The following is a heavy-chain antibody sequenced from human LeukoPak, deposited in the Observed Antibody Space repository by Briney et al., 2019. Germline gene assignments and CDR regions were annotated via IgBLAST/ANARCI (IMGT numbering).Heavy chain of an antibody. D-gene: IGHD6-13*01. CDR1: GGSISSSSYY. CDR3: ASPYSSSWFEYFQH. Sequence: PSETLSLTCTVSGGSISSSSYYWGWNRQPPGKGLEWIGSIYYSGSTYYNPSLKSRVTISVDTSKNQFSLKLSSVTAADTAVYYCASPYSSSWFEYFQHWGQGTLVTVSS. J-gene: IGHJ1*01. CDR2: IYYSGST. V-gene: IGHV4-39*01.